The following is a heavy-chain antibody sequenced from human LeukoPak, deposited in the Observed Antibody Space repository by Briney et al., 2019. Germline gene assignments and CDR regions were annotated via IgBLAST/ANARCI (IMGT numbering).Heavy chain of an antibody. CDR2: IIPILGIA. CDR1: GGTFNSYA. V-gene: IGHV1-69*04. J-gene: IGHJ3*02. CDR3: ARDLDTANPSDAFDI. D-gene: IGHD5-18*01. Sequence: GASVKVSCKASGGTFNSYAFTWVRQAPGQGLEWMGRIIPILGIANYAQKFQGRVTITADKSTSTAYMELSSLRSEDTAVYYCARDLDTANPSDAFDIWGQGTMVTVSS.